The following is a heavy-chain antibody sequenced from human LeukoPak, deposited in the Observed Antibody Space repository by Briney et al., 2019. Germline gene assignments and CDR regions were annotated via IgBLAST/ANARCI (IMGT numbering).Heavy chain of an antibody. CDR2: ISYDGSTK. D-gene: IGHD6-19*01. V-gene: IGHV3-30*18. J-gene: IGHJ5*02. CDR1: GFTFSRYG. CDR3: AKDSGIAMTGTFNWFDP. Sequence: PGGSLRLSCAASGFTFSRYGMHWVRQAPGKGLEWVALISYDGSTKYYADSVKGRFTISRDNSKNTLYLQMNSLRAEDTAVYYCAKDSGIAMTGTFNWFDPWGQGTLVTVSS.